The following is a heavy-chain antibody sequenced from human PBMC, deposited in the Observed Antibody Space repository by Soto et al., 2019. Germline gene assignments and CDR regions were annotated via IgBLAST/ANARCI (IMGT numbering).Heavy chain of an antibody. Sequence: RSLTCTVSGGSISSYYWSWIRQPPGKGLEWIGYIYYSGSTNYNPSLKSRVTISVDTSKNQFSLKLSSVTAADTAVYYCARDRGYSCDYWGRGTLGTFAS. J-gene: IGHJ4*02. CDR3: ARDRGYSCDY. V-gene: IGHV4-59*01. CDR1: GGSISSYY. CDR2: IYYSGST. D-gene: IGHD1-1*01.